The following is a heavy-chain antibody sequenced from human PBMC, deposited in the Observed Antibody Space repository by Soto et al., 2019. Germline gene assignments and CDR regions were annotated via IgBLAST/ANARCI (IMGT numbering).Heavy chain of an antibody. J-gene: IGHJ6*02. Sequence: GGSLRLSCAASGFTFSSYSMNWVRQAPGKGLEWVSYISSSSSTIYYADSVKGRFTISRDNAKNSLYLQMNSLRAEDTAVYYCARSMDDYYYYGMDVWGQGTTVNVSS. D-gene: IGHD3-10*01. V-gene: IGHV3-48*01. CDR2: ISSSSSTI. CDR1: GFTFSSYS. CDR3: ARSMDDYYYYGMDV.